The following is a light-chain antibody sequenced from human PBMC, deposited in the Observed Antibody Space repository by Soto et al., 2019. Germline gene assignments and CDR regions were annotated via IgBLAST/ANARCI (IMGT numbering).Light chain of an antibody. J-gene: IGLJ1*01. V-gene: IGLV2-23*01. CDR3: CSYAGSPYV. CDR2: EGS. CDR1: SSDVGSYNL. Sequence: QSALTQPASVSGSPGQSITISCTGTSSDVGSYNLVSWYQQHPGKAPKLMIYEGSKRPSGVSNRFSGSKSGNTASLTISGLQAEDEADYYCCSYAGSPYVFGTGNKLTVL.